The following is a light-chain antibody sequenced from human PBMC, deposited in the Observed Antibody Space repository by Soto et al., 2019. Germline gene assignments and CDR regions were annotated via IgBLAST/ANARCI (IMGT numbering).Light chain of an antibody. CDR3: QQYNNWLT. Sequence: EIGMTQSPATLSGSPGVRATLSCRASQRVSSNFAWDQQKPGQAPRLLIYGASTRATGVPARFSGSGSGPEFTLTMSSLQSEVFAGYFCQQYNNWLTFAQGTKEEIK. CDR2: GAS. CDR1: QRVSSN. J-gene: IGKJ1*01. V-gene: IGKV3-15*01.